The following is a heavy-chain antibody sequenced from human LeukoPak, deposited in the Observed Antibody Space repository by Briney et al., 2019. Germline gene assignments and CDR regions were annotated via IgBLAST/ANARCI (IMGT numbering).Heavy chain of an antibody. CDR1: GYTFTGHY. Sequence: GASVKVSCKASGYTFTGHYIHWVRQAPGQGLEWMGWINPNSGGTNFAQKLQGRVTMTRDTSLSTAYMELSRLRSDDTAVYYCGSGADIVSRITDYYFDYWGQGTLVTVSS. CDR3: GSGADIVSRITDYYFDY. J-gene: IGHJ4*02. D-gene: IGHD5/OR15-5a*01. V-gene: IGHV1-2*02. CDR2: INPNSGGT.